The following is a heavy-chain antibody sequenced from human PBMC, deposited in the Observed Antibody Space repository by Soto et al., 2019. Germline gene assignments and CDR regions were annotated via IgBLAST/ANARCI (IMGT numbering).Heavy chain of an antibody. Sequence: PSETLSLTCSVCGGSIRWTSYYWAWIRQPPGKGLEWIGNIHYNGTAYYNPSFKSRITISVDPSKKQFFLNLSSVIAADTAVYYCASLMGPTKVFWSAYYFDLCGQRTLLTLCS. CDR3: ASLMGPTKVFWSAYYFDL. J-gene: IGHJ4*02. D-gene: IGHD3-3*01. CDR1: GGSIRWTSYY. V-gene: IGHV4-39*01. CDR2: IHYNGTA.